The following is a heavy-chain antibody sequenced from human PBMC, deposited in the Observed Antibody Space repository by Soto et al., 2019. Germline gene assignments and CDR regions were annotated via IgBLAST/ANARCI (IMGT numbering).Heavy chain of an antibody. CDR3: ASWYSSGLGFDY. V-gene: IGHV3-11*06. Sequence: QVQLVESGGGLVKPGGSLRLSCAASGFTFSDYYMSWIRQAPGKGLEWVSYISSSSSCTNYADSVKGRFTISRDNAKNSLYLQMNSLRAEDTAVYYCASWYSSGLGFDYWGQGTLVTVSS. J-gene: IGHJ4*02. CDR1: GFTFSDYY. CDR2: ISSSSSCT. D-gene: IGHD6-19*01.